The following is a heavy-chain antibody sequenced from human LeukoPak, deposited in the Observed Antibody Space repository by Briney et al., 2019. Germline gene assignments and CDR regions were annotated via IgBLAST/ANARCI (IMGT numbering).Heavy chain of an antibody. J-gene: IGHJ6*01. V-gene: IGHV3-23*01. CDR1: RFTFSGFA. Sequence: GGSLRLSCAASRFTFSGFAMSWVRRTPGKGLEWVSGISGSGDNTLYADSVKGQFTISRDNSKNTLYLEMNSLRAEDTAIYYCAKMKGHPLPKYYMDVWGQGTTVTVSS. D-gene: IGHD1-26*01. CDR3: AKMKGHPLPKYYMDV. CDR2: ISGSGDNT.